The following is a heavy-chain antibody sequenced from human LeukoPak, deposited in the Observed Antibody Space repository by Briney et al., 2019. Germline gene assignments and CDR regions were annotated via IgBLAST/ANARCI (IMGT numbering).Heavy chain of an antibody. CDR2: IKPDESEK. Sequence: GGSLRLSCAASGFTFSNYEMHWVRQAPGKGLEWLANIKPDESEKYYGDAVKGRFTISRDNAKNSVYLHMNSLRADDTAVYYCVTHEVTIITRSTFDYWGQGTLVTVSS. J-gene: IGHJ4*02. D-gene: IGHD3-16*02. CDR1: GFTFSNYE. V-gene: IGHV3-7*01. CDR3: VTHEVTIITRSTFDY.